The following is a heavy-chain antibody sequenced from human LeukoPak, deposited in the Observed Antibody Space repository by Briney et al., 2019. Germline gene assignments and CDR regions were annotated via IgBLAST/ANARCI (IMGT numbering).Heavy chain of an antibody. J-gene: IGHJ4*02. CDR1: GFTFSSYA. Sequence: AGGSLRLSCAASGFTFSSYAMSWVRQAPGKGLEWVSAISGSGGSTYCADSVKGRFTISRDNSKNTLYLQMNSLRAEDTAVYYCAKDPPDCSSTSCYVDPPGTDYWGQGTLVTVSS. V-gene: IGHV3-23*01. CDR3: AKDPPDCSSTSCYVDPPGTDY. D-gene: IGHD2-2*01. CDR2: ISGSGGST.